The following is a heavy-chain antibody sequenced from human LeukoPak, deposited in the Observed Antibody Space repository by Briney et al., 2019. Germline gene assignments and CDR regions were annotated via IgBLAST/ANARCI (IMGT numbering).Heavy chain of an antibody. CDR2: INYSGST. V-gene: IGHV4-34*01. Sequence: PSETLSLTCAVYGGSFSGYYWSWIRQPPGKGLEWIGEINYSGSTNYNPSLKSRVTISVDTSKNQSYLKLSSVTAADTAVYYCARVLGSGWYGLIDYWGQGTLVTVSS. CDR3: ARVLGSGWYGLIDY. J-gene: IGHJ4*02. D-gene: IGHD6-19*01. CDR1: GGSFSGYY.